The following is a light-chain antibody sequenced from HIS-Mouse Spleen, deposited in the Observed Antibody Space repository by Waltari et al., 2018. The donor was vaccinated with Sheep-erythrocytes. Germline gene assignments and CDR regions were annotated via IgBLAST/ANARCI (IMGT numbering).Light chain of an antibody. CDR3: CSYAGSYNHV. J-gene: IGLJ1*01. V-gene: IGLV2-11*01. CDR1: SSAVGGSNY. Sequence: QSALTQPRSVSGSPGQSVTISCTGTSSAVGGSNYFSWYQQHPGKAPKLMIYDVSKRPSGVPDRFSGSKSGNTASLTISGLQAEDEADYYCCSYAGSYNHVFATGTKVTVL. CDR2: DVS.